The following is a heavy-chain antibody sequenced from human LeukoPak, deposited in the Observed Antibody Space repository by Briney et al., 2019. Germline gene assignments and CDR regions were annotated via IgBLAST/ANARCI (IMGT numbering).Heavy chain of an antibody. J-gene: IGHJ4*02. CDR3: AKFRTFGGVIVITLLDY. CDR2: ISGSGGST. D-gene: IGHD3-16*02. Sequence: GGSLRLSCAASGFTFSDYAMSWVRQAPGKGLEWVSAISGSGGSTYYADSVKGRFTISRDNSKNTLYLQMNSLRAEDTAVYYCAKFRTFGGVIVITLLDYWGQGTLVTVSS. CDR1: GFTFSDYA. V-gene: IGHV3-23*01.